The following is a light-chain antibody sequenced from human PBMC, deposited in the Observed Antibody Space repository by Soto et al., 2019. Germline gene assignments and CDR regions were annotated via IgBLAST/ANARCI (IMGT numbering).Light chain of an antibody. Sequence: QSALTQPPSASGSHGQSVTFSCTGTSSDVGGNNYVSWYQQHPGRAPKLIIYEVTKRPSGFPDRFSGYKSGNTAFLTVSGLQAEDEADYYCSSYAGSNDLVFGGGTKLTVL. CDR3: SSYAGSNDLV. J-gene: IGLJ3*02. CDR2: EVT. V-gene: IGLV2-8*01. CDR1: SSDVGGNNY.